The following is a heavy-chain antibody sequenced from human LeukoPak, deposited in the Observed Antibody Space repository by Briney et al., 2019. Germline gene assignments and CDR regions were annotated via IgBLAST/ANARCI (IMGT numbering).Heavy chain of an antibody. V-gene: IGHV4-39*01. CDR2: IYYSGST. Sequence: SETLSLTCTVSGGSISSSTYYWGWIRQPPGKGLEWIGTIYYSGSTYYNPSLKSRVSISVDTSKNQFSLKLSSVTAAGTAVYYCARGPTLKYFHHWGQGTLVTVSS. CDR3: ARGPTLKYFHH. CDR1: GGSISSSTYY. J-gene: IGHJ1*01.